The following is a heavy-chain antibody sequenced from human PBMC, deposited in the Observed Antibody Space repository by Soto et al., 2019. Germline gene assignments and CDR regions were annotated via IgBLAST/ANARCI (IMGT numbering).Heavy chain of an antibody. Sequence: AASVKVSCKASGGTFSNSPISWVRQAPGQGLEWMGVTIPMFNTADYAQKFQGRVTMTVDKSTSTAYLEMSSLRSEDTAVYYCARVRCGGDCYVLDYWGQGSLVTVSS. CDR3: ARVRCGGDCYVLDY. D-gene: IGHD2-21*02. J-gene: IGHJ4*02. CDR1: GGTFSNSP. CDR2: TIPMFNTA. V-gene: IGHV1-69*06.